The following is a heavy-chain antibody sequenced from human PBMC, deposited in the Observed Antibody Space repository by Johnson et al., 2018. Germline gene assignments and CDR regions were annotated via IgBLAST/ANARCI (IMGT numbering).Heavy chain of an antibody. V-gene: IGHV5-51*01. J-gene: IGHJ1*01. CDR3: ARPHVGRGYRIEYFQH. CDR2: IYPGDSDT. D-gene: IGHD3-22*01. CDR1: GYSFTSYW. Sequence: VQLVESGAEVKKPGESLKISCKGSGYSFTSYWIGWVRQMPGKGLEWMGIIYPGDSDTRYSPSFQGQVTISADKSISTAYLQWSSLKASDTAMYYCARPHVGRGYRIEYFQHWGQGTLVTVSS.